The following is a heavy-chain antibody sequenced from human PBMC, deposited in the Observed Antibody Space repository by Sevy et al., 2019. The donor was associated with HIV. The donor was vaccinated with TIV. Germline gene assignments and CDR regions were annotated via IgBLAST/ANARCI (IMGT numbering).Heavy chain of an antibody. Sequence: ASVKVSCKASGYTFTSYGISWVRQAPGQGLEWMGWISAYNGNTNYAQKLQGRVTMTTDTSTSTAYMELRSLRSDDTAVYYCARTPYYYDSRGYWYFDLWGRGTLVTVSS. V-gene: IGHV1-18*04. D-gene: IGHD3-22*01. CDR3: ARTPYYYDSRGYWYFDL. CDR2: ISAYNGNT. J-gene: IGHJ2*01. CDR1: GYTFTSYG.